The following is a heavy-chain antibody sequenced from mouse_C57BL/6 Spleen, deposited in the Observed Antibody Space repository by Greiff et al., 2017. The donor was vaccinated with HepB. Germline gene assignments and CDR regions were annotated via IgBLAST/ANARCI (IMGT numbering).Heavy chain of an antibody. CDR1: GFTFSDYG. CDR2: ISSGSSTI. D-gene: IGHD2-2*01. CDR3: ARGGSTMVMGN. V-gene: IGHV5-17*01. Sequence: EVQRVESGGGLVKPGGSLKLSCAASGFTFSDYGMHWVRQAPEKGLEWVAYISSGSSTIYYADTVKGRFTIARDNAKNTLFLQMTSLRSEDTAMYYCARGGSTMVMGNWGQGTLVTVSA. J-gene: IGHJ3*01.